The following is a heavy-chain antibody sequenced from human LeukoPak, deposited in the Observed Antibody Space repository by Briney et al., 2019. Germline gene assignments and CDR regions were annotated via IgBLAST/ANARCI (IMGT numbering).Heavy chain of an antibody. J-gene: IGHJ4*02. CDR2: ISYDGSNE. Sequence: SLRLSCAASGFTFSSYGMHWVRQAPGKGLEWVAVISYDGSNEYYADSVKGRFAISRDTSKNTLYLQMNGLRAEDTALYYCARKFLTGRLIDYWGQGTLVTVSS. D-gene: IGHD7-27*01. CDR1: GFTFSSYG. CDR3: ARKFLTGRLIDY. V-gene: IGHV3-30*03.